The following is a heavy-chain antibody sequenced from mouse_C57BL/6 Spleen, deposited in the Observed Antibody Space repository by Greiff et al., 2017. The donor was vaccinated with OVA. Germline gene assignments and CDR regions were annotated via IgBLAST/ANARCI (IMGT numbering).Heavy chain of an antibody. CDR3: ARMAYSNYDY. CDR2: IDPSDSYT. CDR1: GYTFTSYW. D-gene: IGHD2-5*01. Sequence: QVQLQQSGAELVMPGASVKLSCKASGYTFTSYWMHWVKQRPGQGLEWIGEIDPSDSYTNYNQKFKGKSTLTVDKSSSTAYMQLSSLTSEDSVVYYCARMAYSNYDYWGQGTTLTVSS. V-gene: IGHV1-69*01. J-gene: IGHJ2*01.